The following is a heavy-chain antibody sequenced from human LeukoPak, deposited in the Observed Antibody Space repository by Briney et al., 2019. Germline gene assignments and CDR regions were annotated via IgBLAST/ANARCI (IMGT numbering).Heavy chain of an antibody. CDR3: ARDRVGGATAAFDI. Sequence: SETLSLTCTVSGVSISSYYWSWVRQPPGKGLEWIGFIYYSGSTNYNPSLKSRVAISVDRYKNQFSLKLSSVTAADTAVYYCARDRVGGATAAFDIWGQGTMVTASS. CDR2: IYYSGST. V-gene: IGHV4-59*13. D-gene: IGHD1-26*01. CDR1: GVSISSYY. J-gene: IGHJ3*02.